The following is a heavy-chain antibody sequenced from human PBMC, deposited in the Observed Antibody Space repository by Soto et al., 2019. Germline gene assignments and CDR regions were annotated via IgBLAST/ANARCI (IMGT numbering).Heavy chain of an antibody. Sequence: QVQLVESGGGVVQPGRSLRLSCAASGFTFSSYGMHWVRQAPGKGLEWVAVISYDGSNKYYADSVKGRFTISRDNSKNTLYLKMNSLRAEDTAVYYCAKDTREGTMIPDYWGQGSLVTVSS. CDR3: AKDTREGTMIPDY. CDR1: GFTFSSYG. CDR2: ISYDGSNK. V-gene: IGHV3-30*18. J-gene: IGHJ4*02. D-gene: IGHD3-22*01.